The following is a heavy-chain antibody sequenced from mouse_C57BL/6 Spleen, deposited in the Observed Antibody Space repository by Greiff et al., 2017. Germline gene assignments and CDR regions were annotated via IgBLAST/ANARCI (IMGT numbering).Heavy chain of an antibody. J-gene: IGHJ4*01. CDR1: GYTFTSYW. D-gene: IGHD1-1*01. Sequence: QVQLQQSGAELVKPGASVKLSCKASGYTFTSYWMHWVKQRPGQGLEWIGMIHPNSGSTNYNEKFKSKATLTVDKSSSTAYMQLSSLTSEDSAVYYCARVRYYYGSSYAMDYWGQGTSVTVSS. V-gene: IGHV1-64*01. CDR3: ARVRYYYGSSYAMDY. CDR2: IHPNSGST.